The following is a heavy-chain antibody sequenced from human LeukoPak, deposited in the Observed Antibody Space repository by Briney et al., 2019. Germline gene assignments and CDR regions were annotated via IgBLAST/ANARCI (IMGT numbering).Heavy chain of an antibody. CDR1: GGTFSSYA. J-gene: IGHJ4*02. Sequence: SVKVSCKASGGTFSSYAISWVRQAPGQGLEWMGGIIPIFGTANYAQKFQGRVTITADESASTAYMELSSLRSEDTAVYYCARAFESYYHDSSGYYFDYWGQGTLVTVSS. V-gene: IGHV1-69*01. D-gene: IGHD3-22*01. CDR2: IIPIFGTA. CDR3: ARAFESYYHDSSGYYFDY.